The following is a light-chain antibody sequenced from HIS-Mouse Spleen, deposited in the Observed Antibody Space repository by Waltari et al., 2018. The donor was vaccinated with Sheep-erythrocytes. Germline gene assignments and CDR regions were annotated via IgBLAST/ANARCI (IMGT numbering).Light chain of an antibody. J-gene: IGLJ2*01. CDR3: QSYDSSLSGSV. CDR1: SSDVGGYNY. V-gene: IGLV2-11*01. CDR2: DVS. Sequence: QSALTQPRSVSGSPGQSVTISCTGTSSDVGGYNYVSWYQQHPGKAPKLMIYDVSKRPSGVPDRFSGSKSGPSASLAITGLQAEDEADYYCQSYDSSLSGSVFGGGTKLTVL.